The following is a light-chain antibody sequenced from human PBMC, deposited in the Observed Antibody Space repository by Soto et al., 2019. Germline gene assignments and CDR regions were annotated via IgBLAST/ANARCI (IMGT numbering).Light chain of an antibody. Sequence: QSALTQPPSASGSPGQSVTISCTGTSSDVGGYNYVSWYQQHPGKAPKLMIYEVSKRPSGVPDRFSGSKSGNTASLTGSGLQAEDEADYYCSAYAGSNNMDVFGTGTKLTV. CDR3: SAYAGSNNMDV. V-gene: IGLV2-8*01. CDR1: SSDVGGYNY. J-gene: IGLJ1*01. CDR2: EVS.